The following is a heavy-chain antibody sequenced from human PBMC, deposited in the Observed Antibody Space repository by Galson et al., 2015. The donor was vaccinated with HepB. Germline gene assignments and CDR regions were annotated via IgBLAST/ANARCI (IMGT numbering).Heavy chain of an antibody. V-gene: IGHV4-4*09. CDR2: IYNSVTT. Sequence: ETLSLTCSVSGASVRSDYWGWIRQPPGKRLEYIGYIYNSVTTNYNPSLESRVTISVDPSKKQFSLTLSSVTAGDTAVYYCARLGSGKYPTYYYYIAVWGKGTTVTVSS. D-gene: IGHD1-26*01. J-gene: IGHJ6*03. CDR1: GASVRSDY. CDR3: ARLGSGKYPTYYYYIAV.